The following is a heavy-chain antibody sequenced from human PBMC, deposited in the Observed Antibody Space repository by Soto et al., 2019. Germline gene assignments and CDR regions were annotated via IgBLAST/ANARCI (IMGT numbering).Heavy chain of an antibody. CDR1: GFTFSSYS. D-gene: IGHD3-3*01. Sequence: EVQLVESGGGLVQPGGSLRLSCAASGFTFSSYSMNWVRQAPGKGLEWVSYISSSSSTIYYADSVKGRFTISRDNAKKSLYLQMNSLRAEDTAVYYCARSKPINDFWSGYYLGAAFDYWGQGTLVTVSS. CDR3: ARSKPINDFWSGYYLGAAFDY. J-gene: IGHJ4*02. V-gene: IGHV3-48*01. CDR2: ISSSSSTI.